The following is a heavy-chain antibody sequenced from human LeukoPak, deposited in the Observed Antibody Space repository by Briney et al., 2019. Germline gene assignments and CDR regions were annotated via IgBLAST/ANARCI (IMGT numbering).Heavy chain of an antibody. V-gene: IGHV1-2*02. CDR1: GYTFTGYY. Sequence: ASVKVSCKASGYTFTGYYIHWVRQAPGQGLEWMGWTSPNSGGRNYARKFQGRVTMTRDTSVSTAHMELSNVRSDDTAVYYCARGTTVTTPFDYWGQGTLVTVSS. CDR3: ARGTTVTTPFDY. CDR2: TSPNSGGR. D-gene: IGHD4-17*01. J-gene: IGHJ4*02.